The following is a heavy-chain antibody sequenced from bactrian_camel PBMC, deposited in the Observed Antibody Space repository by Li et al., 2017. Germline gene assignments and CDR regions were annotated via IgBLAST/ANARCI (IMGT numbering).Heavy chain of an antibody. J-gene: IGHJ6*01. Sequence: HVQLVESGGGSVQTGGSLRLSCTISGDTNNTYCWGWFRQAPYRREREGIATIYTGGGSTHYADSVKGRFTVSRDNAKKALYLQMNSLELEDTAVYYCVREFLNYYRDSPSRPDFGYWGQGTQVTVS. CDR1: GDTNNTYC. V-gene: IGHV3S1*01. D-gene: IGHD4*01. CDR3: VREFLNYYRDSPSRPDFGY. CDR2: IYTGGGST.